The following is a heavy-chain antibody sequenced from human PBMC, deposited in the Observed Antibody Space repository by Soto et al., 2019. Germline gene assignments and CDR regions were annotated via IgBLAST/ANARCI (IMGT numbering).Heavy chain of an antibody. J-gene: IGHJ5*02. CDR3: AHRRGVGVVITSTGWFDP. V-gene: IGHV2-5*01. CDR2: IYWNDDK. CDR1: GFSLSTSGGG. Sequence: QITLKESGPTLVKPTQTLTLTCTFSGFSLSTSGGGVGWIRQPPGKALEWLALIYWNDDKRYSPSLKSRLTITKDTSKNPVVLTMTNMDPVDTATYYCAHRRGVGVVITSTGWFDPWGQGTLVTVSS. D-gene: IGHD3-3*01.